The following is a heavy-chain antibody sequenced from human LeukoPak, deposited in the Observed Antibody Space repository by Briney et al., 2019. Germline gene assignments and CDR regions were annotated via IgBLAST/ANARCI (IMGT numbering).Heavy chain of an antibody. J-gene: IGHJ4*02. CDR1: GFTFSSYS. CDR2: ISSSSSTI. V-gene: IGHV3-48*01. D-gene: IGHD6-19*01. Sequence: GGSLRLSCAASGFTFSSYSMNWVRQAPGKGLEWVSYISSSSSTIYYADSVKGRFTISRDNAKNSLYLQMNSLRAEDTAVYYCARDPLGTAVAGTPVCDYWGQGTLVTVSS. CDR3: ARDPLGTAVAGTPVCDY.